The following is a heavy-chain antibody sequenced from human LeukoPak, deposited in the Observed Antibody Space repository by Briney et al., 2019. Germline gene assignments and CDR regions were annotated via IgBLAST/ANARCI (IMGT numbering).Heavy chain of an antibody. J-gene: IGHJ3*02. CDR3: ARDPNYYGSGSYYSLGAFDI. CDR2: IKQDGSEK. D-gene: IGHD3-10*01. V-gene: IGHV3-7*01. CDR1: GFTFSSYW. Sequence: TGGSLRLSCAASGFTFSSYWMSWVRQAPGKGLEWVANIKQDGSEKYYVDSVKGRFTISRDNAKNSLYLQMNSLRAEDTAVYYCARDPNYYGSGSYYSLGAFDIWGQGTMVTVSS.